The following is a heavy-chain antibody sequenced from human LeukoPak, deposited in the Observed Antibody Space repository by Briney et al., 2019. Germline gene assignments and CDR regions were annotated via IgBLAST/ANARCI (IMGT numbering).Heavy chain of an antibody. J-gene: IGHJ4*02. Sequence: GESLKISCKGSGYSFINDWIAWVRQRPGKGLEWVGILHPGYSDRRYSASFEGQVTMSADRSIWTAYLQWSSLKASDTAMYYCTRRGDDYKFDHWGQGTLVTVSS. CDR3: TRRGDDYKFDH. CDR2: LHPGYSDR. D-gene: IGHD5-24*01. V-gene: IGHV5-51*01. CDR1: GYSFINDW.